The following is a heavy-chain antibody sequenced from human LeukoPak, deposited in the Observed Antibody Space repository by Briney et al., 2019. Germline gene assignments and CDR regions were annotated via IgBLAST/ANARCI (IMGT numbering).Heavy chain of an antibody. Sequence: GGSLRLSCAASGFTVSSNYMSWVRQAPGKGLEWVSVIYSGGSTYYADSVKGRFTISRDNSKNTLYLQMNSLIAEDTAVYYCSRATMFWYMDVWGKGTTVTVSS. CDR1: GFTVSSNY. CDR2: IYSGGST. CDR3: SRATMFWYMDV. V-gene: IGHV3-53*01. D-gene: IGHD3-10*02. J-gene: IGHJ6*03.